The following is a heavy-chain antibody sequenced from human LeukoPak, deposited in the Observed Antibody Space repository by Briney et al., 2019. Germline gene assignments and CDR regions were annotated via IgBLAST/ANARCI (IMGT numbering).Heavy chain of an antibody. V-gene: IGHV1-2*02. D-gene: IGHD1-26*01. CDR1: GYTLTDNY. CDR3: ARDQASGSQSTWAFDI. Sequence: ASVKVSCKASGYTLTDNYLNWVRQAPGQGLEWMGWINPDSGGTHYAQKFQGRVSMTRDTPISTAYMELSSLRSDDTAVYYCARDQASGSQSTWAFDIWGQGTMVTVSS. CDR2: INPDSGGT. J-gene: IGHJ3*02.